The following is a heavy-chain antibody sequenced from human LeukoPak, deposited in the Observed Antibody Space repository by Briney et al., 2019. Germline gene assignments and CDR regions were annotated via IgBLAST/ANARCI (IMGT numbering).Heavy chain of an antibody. D-gene: IGHD3-22*01. CDR3: ARWASYYYDSSGYYS. CDR2: IIPIFGTA. V-gene: IGHV1-69*13. J-gene: IGHJ4*02. CDR1: RGTFSSYA. Sequence: GASVKVSCKASRGTFSSYAISWVRQAPGQGLEWMGGIIPIFGTANYAQKFQGRVTITADESTSTAYMELSSLRSEDTAVYYCARWASYYYDSSGYYSWGQGTLVTVSS.